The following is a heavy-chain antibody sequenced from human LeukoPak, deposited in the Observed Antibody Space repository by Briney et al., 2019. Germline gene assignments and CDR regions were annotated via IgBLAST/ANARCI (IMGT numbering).Heavy chain of an antibody. CDR1: GYTFTDFG. V-gene: IGHV1-18*01. D-gene: IGHD1-14*01. CDR3: ARAESMALYFLY. J-gene: IGHJ1*01. Sequence: ASVKVSCKASGYTFTDFGFIWVRQAPGQGLEWMGWVSTYNGDTDYAKKFQDRVTMTTESSTQTTFMELRNLRSDDAAVYYCARAESMALYFLYWGQGTLVSVSS. CDR2: VSTYNGDT.